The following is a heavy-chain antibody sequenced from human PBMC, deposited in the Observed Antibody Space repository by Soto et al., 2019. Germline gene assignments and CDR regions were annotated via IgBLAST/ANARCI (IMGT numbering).Heavy chain of an antibody. CDR3: ARDLIAGALWFDP. J-gene: IGHJ5*02. CDR1: GGTFSSYA. Sequence: ASVKVSCKASGGTFSSYAISWVRQAPGQGLEWMGGIIPIFGTANYAQKFQGRVTITADESTSTAYMELSSLRSEDTAVYYCARDLIAGALWFDPWGQGTMVTVSS. D-gene: IGHD6-19*01. V-gene: IGHV1-69*13. CDR2: IIPIFGTA.